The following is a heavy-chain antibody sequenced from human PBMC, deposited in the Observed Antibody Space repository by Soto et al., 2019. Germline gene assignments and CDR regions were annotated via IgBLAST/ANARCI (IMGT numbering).Heavy chain of an antibody. V-gene: IGHV4-39*01. CDR3: ARGFGRSHFDY. J-gene: IGHJ4*02. CDR2: FHYSGST. CDR1: GGSISSRDSY. D-gene: IGHD3-16*01. Sequence: SETLSLTCTVSGGSISSRDSYWGWIRQPPGKGLEWIGRFHYSGSTYYNPSLKSRVTISVATSKNQLSLRVTSVTAADTAVYYCARGFGRSHFDYWGQGTLVTVS.